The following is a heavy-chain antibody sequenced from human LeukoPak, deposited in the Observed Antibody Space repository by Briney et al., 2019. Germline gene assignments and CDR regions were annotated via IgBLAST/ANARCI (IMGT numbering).Heavy chain of an antibody. CDR1: GYTFTSYG. D-gene: IGHD2-21*02. CDR3: ATGAYCGGDCYSYFQH. Sequence: ASVKVSCKASGYTFTSYGISWVRQAPGQGLEWMGWISAYNGNTNYAQKLQGRVTMTEDTSTDTAYMELSSLRSEDTAVYYCATGAYCGGDCYSYFQHWGQGTLVTVSS. V-gene: IGHV1-18*01. J-gene: IGHJ1*01. CDR2: ISAYNGNT.